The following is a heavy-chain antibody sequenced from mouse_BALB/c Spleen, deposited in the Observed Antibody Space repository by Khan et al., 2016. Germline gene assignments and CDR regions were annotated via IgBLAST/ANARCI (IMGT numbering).Heavy chain of an antibody. J-gene: IGHJ3*01. D-gene: IGHD2-12*01. CDR1: GYSITSDYA. V-gene: IGHV3-2*02. CDR3: SRSNNYGDSPAWIVY. CDR2: ISYSGNT. Sequence: EVQLQESGPGLVKPSQSLSLTCTVTGYSITSDYAWNWIRQLPGNKLEWRGYISYSGNTRYNPSLKSRITITRDTSKNQFFLQLNSVTTKQTATYYWSRSNNYGDSPAWIVYWGQGTLVTGSA.